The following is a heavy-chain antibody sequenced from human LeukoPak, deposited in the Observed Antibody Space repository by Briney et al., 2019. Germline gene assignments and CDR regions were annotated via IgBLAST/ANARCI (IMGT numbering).Heavy chain of an antibody. J-gene: IGHJ4*02. CDR2: IYYSGST. CDR3: ARWRGDGYIYYFDY. D-gene: IGHD5-24*01. V-gene: IGHV4-59*08. CDR1: GGSISSYY. Sequence: SETLSLTCTVSGGSISSYYWSWIRQPPGKGLEWIGYIYYSGSTNYNPSLKSRVTISVDTSKSQFSLKLSSVTAADTAVYYCARWRGDGYIYYFDYWGQGTLVTVSS.